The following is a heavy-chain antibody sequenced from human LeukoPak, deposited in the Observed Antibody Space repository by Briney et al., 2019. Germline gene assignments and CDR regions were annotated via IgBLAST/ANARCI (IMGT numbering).Heavy chain of an antibody. D-gene: IGHD5-12*01. CDR3: AREVRYSGYDFNYFDY. Sequence: GGSLRLSCAASGFTFSSYGMHWVRQAPGKGLVWVSRINSDGSSTSYADSVKGRFTISRDNAKNSLYLQMNSLRAEDTAVYYCAREVRYSGYDFNYFDYWGQGTLVTVSS. J-gene: IGHJ4*02. CDR2: INSDGSST. V-gene: IGHV3-74*01. CDR1: GFTFSSYG.